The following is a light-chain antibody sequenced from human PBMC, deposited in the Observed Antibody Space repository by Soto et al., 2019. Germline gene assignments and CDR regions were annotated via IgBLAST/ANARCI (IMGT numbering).Light chain of an antibody. V-gene: IGKV1-6*01. Sequence: ASQITQSPSSLSASLGDGVTITCRATQDIRADLGWYQQKPGKAPKLLIYAASSLQSEVPSRFSVSGYGTDFTLTISSLQPEYFATYFCLQDHVFPLTCGGGTKVEIK. CDR2: AAS. CDR3: LQDHVFPLT. CDR1: QDIRAD. J-gene: IGKJ4*02.